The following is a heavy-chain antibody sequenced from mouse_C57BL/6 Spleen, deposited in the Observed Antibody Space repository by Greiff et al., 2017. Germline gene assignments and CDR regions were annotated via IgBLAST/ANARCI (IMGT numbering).Heavy chain of an antibody. Sequence: EVKLVESGGGLVQPGGSLSLSCAASGFTFPDYYMSWVREPPGKALEWLGFIRHKANGSTTAYSASVKGQDTISIDNSPSIRYLQMNALTAEDSATYYCARCNSRNDMDYWGQGTSVTVSS. CDR3: ARCNSRNDMDY. V-gene: IGHV7-3*01. J-gene: IGHJ4*01. CDR2: IRHKANGSTT. CDR1: GFTFPDYY.